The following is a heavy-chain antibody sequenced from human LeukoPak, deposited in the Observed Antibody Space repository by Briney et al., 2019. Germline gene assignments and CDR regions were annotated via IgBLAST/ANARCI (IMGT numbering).Heavy chain of an antibody. CDR3: ARGRRGYSSSWYDY. J-gene: IGHJ4*02. V-gene: IGHV4-34*01. CDR1: GGSFSGYY. CDR2: INHSGST. D-gene: IGHD6-13*01. Sequence: SETLSLTCAVYGGSFSGYYWSWIRQPPGQGLEWIGEINHSGSTNYNPSLKSRVTISVDTSKNQFSLKLSSVTAADTAVYYCARGRRGYSSSWYDYWGQGTLVTVSS.